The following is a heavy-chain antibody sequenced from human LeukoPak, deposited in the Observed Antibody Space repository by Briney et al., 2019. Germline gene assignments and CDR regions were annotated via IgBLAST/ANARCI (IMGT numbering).Heavy chain of an antibody. V-gene: IGHV3-23*01. J-gene: IGHJ4*02. CDR2: ISGGALTK. Sequence: GXSLRLSCAASGFTFSDFVMSWVRQAPGKGLQWVSGISGGALTKYYPDSVNGLLTISRDNSKNTLYMQMDSLRADDTAVYYCARGGSSAYYPGGYWGQGTLVTVSS. CDR1: GFTFSDFV. CDR3: ARGGSSAYYPGGY. D-gene: IGHD3-22*01.